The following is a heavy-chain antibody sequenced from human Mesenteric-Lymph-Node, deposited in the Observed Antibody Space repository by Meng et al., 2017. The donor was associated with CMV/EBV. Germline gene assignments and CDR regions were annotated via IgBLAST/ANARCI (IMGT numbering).Heavy chain of an antibody. CDR3: ARQVASWSLHPTKWFDP. Sequence: GESLKISCQGSGYSFSSSWIGWVRQMPGKGLGWMGVIYPGDSDTRYSPSFQGQITISADKSISTAYLEWRYLKASDTAMYYCARQVASWSLHPTKWFDPWGQGTLVTVSS. CDR2: IYPGDSDT. V-gene: IGHV5-51*01. D-gene: IGHD5-12*01. CDR1: GYSFSSSW. J-gene: IGHJ5*02.